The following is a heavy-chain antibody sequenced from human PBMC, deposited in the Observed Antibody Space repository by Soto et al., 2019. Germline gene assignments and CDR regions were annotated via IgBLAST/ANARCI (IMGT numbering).Heavy chain of an antibody. Sequence: EVQLVESGGDLVQPGGSLRLSCAASGFTFSNHWMYWIRQAPGKGLVWVSRIKGDGSSTSYADSVKGRFTISRDNAQNTLYLQINSLRAEDTAVYYCARGQGVGELLTDFWGQGALVTVSS. CDR3: ARGQGVGELLTDF. V-gene: IGHV3-74*01. CDR1: GFTFSNHW. J-gene: IGHJ4*02. D-gene: IGHD3-10*01. CDR2: IKGDGSST.